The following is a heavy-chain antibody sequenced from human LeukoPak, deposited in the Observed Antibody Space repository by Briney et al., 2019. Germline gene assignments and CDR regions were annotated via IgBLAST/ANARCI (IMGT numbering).Heavy chain of an antibody. CDR1: GFTFSSYW. Sequence: PGGSLRLSCAASGFTFSSYWMHWVRQAPGKGLVWVSRINSDGSNTTYADSVKGRFTISRDNAKNTLYLQMNSLRAEDTAVYYCAREDHYYDFWSGYFPAFDYWGQGTLVTVSS. J-gene: IGHJ4*02. D-gene: IGHD3-3*01. CDR2: INSDGSNT. V-gene: IGHV3-74*01. CDR3: AREDHYYDFWSGYFPAFDY.